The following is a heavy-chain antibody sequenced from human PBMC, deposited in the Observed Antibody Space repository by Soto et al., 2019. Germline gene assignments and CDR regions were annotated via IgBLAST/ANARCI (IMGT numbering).Heavy chain of an antibody. CDR3: AIAFDX. V-gene: IGHV3-11*01. CDR1: GFTFSDYF. CDR2: ISSSGDTK. Sequence: PGGSLRLSCAASGFTFSDYFMTWMRQAPGKGLEWVSYISSSGDTKYYADSVKVRFTVSRDNTSKSMYLQMNSLRAEDTAVYHFAIAFDXWGQGTVVTVS. J-gene: IGHJ3*02.